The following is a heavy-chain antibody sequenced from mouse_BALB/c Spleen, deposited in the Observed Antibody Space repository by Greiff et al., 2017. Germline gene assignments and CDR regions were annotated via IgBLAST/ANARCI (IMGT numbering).Heavy chain of an antibody. CDR3: PRQLGLRYAMDY. J-gene: IGHJ4*01. V-gene: IGHV14-3*02. Sequence: EVQVVESGAELVKPGASVKLSCTASGFNIKDTYMHWVKQRPEQGLEWIGRIDPANGNTKYDPKFQGKATITADTSSNTAYLQLSSLTSEDTAVYYCPRQLGLRYAMDYWGQGTSVTVSS. CDR1: GFNIKDTY. CDR2: IDPANGNT. D-gene: IGHD3-1*01.